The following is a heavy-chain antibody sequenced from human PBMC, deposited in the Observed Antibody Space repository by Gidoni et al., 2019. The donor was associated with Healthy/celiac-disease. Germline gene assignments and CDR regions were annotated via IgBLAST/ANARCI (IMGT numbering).Heavy chain of an antibody. J-gene: IGHJ6*02. V-gene: IGHV1-2*02. CDR1: GYTFTGYY. D-gene: IGHD6-6*01. CDR3: ARDEYSSSLYYYDGMDV. CDR2: INPNSGGT. Sequence: QVQLVQSGAEVKKPGASVKVSCQASGYTFTGYYMHWVRQAPGQGLEWMGWINPNSGGTNYAQKFQGRVTMTRDTSISTAYMELSRLRSDDTAVYYWARDEYSSSLYYYDGMDVWGQGTTVTVSS.